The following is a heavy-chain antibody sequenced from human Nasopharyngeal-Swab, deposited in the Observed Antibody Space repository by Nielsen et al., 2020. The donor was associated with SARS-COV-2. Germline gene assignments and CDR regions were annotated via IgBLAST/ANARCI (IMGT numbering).Heavy chain of an antibody. D-gene: IGHD3-10*01. CDR1: GFTFISYA. J-gene: IGHJ4*02. CDR3: ARDAWGVRGVIIS. Sequence: GESLKISCAASGFTFISYAMHWVRQAPGKGLEWVAVISYDGSNKYYADSVKGRFTISRDNSKNTLYLQMNSLRAEDTAVYYCARDAWGVRGVIISWGQGTLVTVSS. V-gene: IGHV3-30*04. CDR2: ISYDGSNK.